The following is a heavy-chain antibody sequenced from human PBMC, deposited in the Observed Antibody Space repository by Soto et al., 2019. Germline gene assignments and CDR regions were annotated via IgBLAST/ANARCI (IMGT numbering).Heavy chain of an antibody. CDR1: GFTFSSYW. CDR3: ARGGYSSSNYYYYYYMDV. J-gene: IGHJ6*03. Sequence: GGSLRLSCAASGFTFSSYWMHWVRQAPGKGLVWVSRINSDGSSTSYADSVKGRFTISRDNAKNTLYLQMNSLRAEDTAVYYCARGGYSSSNYYYYYYMDVWGKGTTVTVSS. D-gene: IGHD6-13*01. V-gene: IGHV3-74*01. CDR2: INSDGSST.